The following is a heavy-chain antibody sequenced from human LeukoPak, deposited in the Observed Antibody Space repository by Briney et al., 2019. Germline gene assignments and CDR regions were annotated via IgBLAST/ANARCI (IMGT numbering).Heavy chain of an antibody. CDR3: ARRSTIAAPLFDY. J-gene: IGHJ4*02. D-gene: IGHD6-6*01. CDR2: IDPSDSYT. Sequence: GESLKISCKGSGYSFTSYWISWVRQMPGKGLGWMGRIDPSDSYTNYSPSFQGHVTISAGKSISTAYLQWSSLKASDTAMYYCARRSTIAAPLFDYWGQGTLVTVSS. CDR1: GYSFTSYW. V-gene: IGHV5-10-1*01.